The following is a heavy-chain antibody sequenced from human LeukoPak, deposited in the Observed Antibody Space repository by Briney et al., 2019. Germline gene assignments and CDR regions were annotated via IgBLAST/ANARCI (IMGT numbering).Heavy chain of an antibody. D-gene: IGHD2-2*01. J-gene: IGHJ3*02. V-gene: IGHV3-23*01. Sequence: GGSLRLSCAASGFTFSSYAMSWVRQAPGKGLEWVSAISGSGGSTYYADSVKGRFTISRDNSKNTLYLQMNSLRAEDTAVYYCAKGRDVVVPAADAFDIWGQGTMVTVSS. CDR3: AKGRDVVVPAADAFDI. CDR2: ISGSGGST. CDR1: GFTFSSYA.